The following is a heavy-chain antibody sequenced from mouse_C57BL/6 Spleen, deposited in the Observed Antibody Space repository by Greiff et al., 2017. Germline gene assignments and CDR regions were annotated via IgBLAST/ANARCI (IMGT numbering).Heavy chain of an antibody. CDR1: GYTFTDYY. V-gene: IGHV1-19*01. J-gene: IGHJ2*01. Sequence: DVKLQESGPVLVKPGASVKMSCKASGYTFTDYYMNWVKQSHGKSLEWIGVINPYNGGTSYNQKFKGKATLTVDKSSSTAYMELNSLTSEDSAVYYCARGYYSLDYWGQGTTLTVSS. D-gene: IGHD2-12*01. CDR3: ARGYYSLDY. CDR2: INPYNGGT.